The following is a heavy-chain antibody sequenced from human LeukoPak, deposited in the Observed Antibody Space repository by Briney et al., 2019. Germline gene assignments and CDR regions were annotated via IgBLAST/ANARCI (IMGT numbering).Heavy chain of an antibody. CDR3: AREPTSGREPTSGRPLDY. V-gene: IGHV4-4*07. CDR1: GGSISGYF. Sequence: PSETLTLTCTVAGGSISGYFWSWIRQPAGKGLEWIGRIYSSGNNNYNPSLKGRVTMSLDTSKNHFSLNLSSVNAADTAVYYCAREPTSGREPTSGRPLDYWGQGTLVTVSS. J-gene: IGHJ4*02. D-gene: IGHD5-12*01. CDR2: IYSSGNN.